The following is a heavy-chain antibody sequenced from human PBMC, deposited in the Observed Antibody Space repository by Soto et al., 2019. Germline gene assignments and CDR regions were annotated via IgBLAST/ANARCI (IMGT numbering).Heavy chain of an antibody. D-gene: IGHD1-1*01. CDR2: IIPIFGTA. J-gene: IGHJ6*02. Sequence: VQLVQSGAEVKKPGSSVKLSCKASGGTFNRYTISWVRQAPGQGLEWMGGIIPIFGTANYAQKFQGRVAIIADESTSAAYMELRSLRSEDTAVYYCALWGFRDGNNSKYNYSGMDVWDQGTKVTVSS. CDR1: GGTFNRYT. V-gene: IGHV1-69*01. CDR3: ALWGFRDGNNSKYNYSGMDV.